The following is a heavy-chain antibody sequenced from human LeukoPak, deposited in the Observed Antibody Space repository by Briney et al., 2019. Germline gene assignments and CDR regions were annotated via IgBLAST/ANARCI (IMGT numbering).Heavy chain of an antibody. CDR1: GGSISSSSYY. CDR3: ARHDGGSYYSYYYYYMDV. V-gene: IGHV4-39*01. D-gene: IGHD1-26*01. Sequence: PSETLSLTCTVSGGSISSSSYYWGWIRQPPGKGLEWIGSIYYSGSTYYNPSLKSRVTISVDTSKNQFSLKLSSVTAADTAVYYCARHDGGSYYSYYYYYMDVWGKGTTVTISS. J-gene: IGHJ6*03. CDR2: IYYSGST.